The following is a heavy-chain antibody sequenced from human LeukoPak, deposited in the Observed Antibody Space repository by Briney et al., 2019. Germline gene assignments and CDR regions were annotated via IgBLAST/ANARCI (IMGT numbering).Heavy chain of an antibody. Sequence: AGGSLRLSCAASGFTFDDYGMSWVRQAPGKGLEWVSGINWNGGSTGYADSVKGRSTISRDNAKNSLYLQMNSLRAEDTALYYCARYPTYYYDSSGYKEGSYFDYWGQGTLVTVSS. CDR3: ARYPTYYYDSSGYKEGSYFDY. V-gene: IGHV3-20*04. D-gene: IGHD3-22*01. CDR1: GFTFDDYG. J-gene: IGHJ4*02. CDR2: INWNGGST.